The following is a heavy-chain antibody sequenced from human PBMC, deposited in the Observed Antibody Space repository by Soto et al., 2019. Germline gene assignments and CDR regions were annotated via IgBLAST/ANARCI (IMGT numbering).Heavy chain of an antibody. V-gene: IGHV3-33*01. CDR2: IWYDGNDK. CDR3: ARGILGYCTGGICYHNWCDP. Sequence: QVQLVESGGGVVQPGRSLRLSCAASGFTFTSYSMHWVRQAPGKGLEWVAVIWYDGNDKYYADSVKGRFTISRDNSKNTLYLQMNSLRAEDTAVYYCARGILGYCTGGICYHNWCDPWGQGTLVTVSS. CDR1: GFTFTSYS. J-gene: IGHJ5*02. D-gene: IGHD2-15*01.